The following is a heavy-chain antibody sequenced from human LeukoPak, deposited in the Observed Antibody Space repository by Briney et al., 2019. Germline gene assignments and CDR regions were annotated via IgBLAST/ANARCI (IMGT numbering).Heavy chain of an antibody. J-gene: IGHJ4*02. Sequence: GGSLRLSCAASGFTFSRYWMSWVRQAPGKGLEWVANIKQDGSEKYYVDSVRGRFAISRDNAKNSLYLQMNSLRAEDTAVYYCARVSKGGYRSGPRDPPYYFDYWGQGTLVPVSS. CDR2: IKQDGSEK. V-gene: IGHV3-7*03. CDR3: ARVSKGGYRSGPRDPPYYFDY. CDR1: GFTFSRYW. D-gene: IGHD5-18*01.